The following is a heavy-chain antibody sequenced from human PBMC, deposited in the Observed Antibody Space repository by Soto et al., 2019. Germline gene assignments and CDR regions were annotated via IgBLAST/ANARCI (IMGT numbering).Heavy chain of an antibody. J-gene: IGHJ4*02. D-gene: IGHD6-13*01. CDR2: LSDSGISI. V-gene: IGHV3-23*01. CDR3: AKVSSSWYAGFFDL. CDR1: GFTFSSHA. Sequence: EVQLLESGGGSVQPGGSLRLSCTASGFTFSSHAMTWVRQAPGKGLEWVSGLSDSGISIYYADSVKDRLTISRDNSKNTLYLQIHTLRAEDTAVYYCAKVSSSWYAGFFDLWGQGTLVTVSS.